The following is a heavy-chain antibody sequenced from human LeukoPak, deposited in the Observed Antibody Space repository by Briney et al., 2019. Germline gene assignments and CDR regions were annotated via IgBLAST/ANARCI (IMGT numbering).Heavy chain of an antibody. J-gene: IGHJ4*02. V-gene: IGHV3-23*01. D-gene: IGHD3-22*01. CDR1: GFTFSNYA. Sequence: PGGSLRLSCAASGFTFSNYAMTWVRQGPGKGLEWVSGISGSGDTTYYADSEKGRFTTSRDNFRNTLYLQMNSLTVADTAVYFCARDTNYYDTSGYYSGSDFDYWGQGTLVTVSS. CDR3: ARDTNYYDTSGYYSGSDFDY. CDR2: ISGSGDTT.